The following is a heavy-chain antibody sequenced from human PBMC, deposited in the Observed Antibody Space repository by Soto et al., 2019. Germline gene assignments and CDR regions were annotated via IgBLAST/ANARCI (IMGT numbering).Heavy chain of an antibody. CDR1: GCSYSGSG. D-gene: IGHD6-19*01. CDR3: TAMAGIDY. Sequence: GGSLRLSCAASGCSYSGSGIHWFGQASGKGLEGVGRRRTKTSNYATAYASSVKGRFNIARDDSKRMAYLQMNSLKTEDTAVYYCTAMAGIDYWGQGTLVTVSS. J-gene: IGHJ4*02. CDR2: RRTKTSNYAT. V-gene: IGHV3-73*01.